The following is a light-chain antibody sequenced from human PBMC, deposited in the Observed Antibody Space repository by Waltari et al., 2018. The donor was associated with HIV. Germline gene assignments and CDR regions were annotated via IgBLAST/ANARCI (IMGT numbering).Light chain of an antibody. V-gene: IGKV1-39*01. CDR2: AAS. CDR1: KSISSY. CDR3: QQSYSTPRT. J-gene: IGKJ1*01. Sequence: DIQMTQTTSTTSGSVGDTVTINCRASKSISSYLNWNQQKPGKAPKLLIYAASSLQRGVPSRFSGSGSGTDFTLTISSLQPEDFATYYCQQSYSTPRTFGQGTKVEIK.